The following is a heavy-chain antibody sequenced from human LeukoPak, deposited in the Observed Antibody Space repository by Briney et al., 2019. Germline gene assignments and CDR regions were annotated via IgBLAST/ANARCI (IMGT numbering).Heavy chain of an antibody. Sequence: PGGSLRLSCAASQFSISYDWMHWVRQAPGKGLEWVASIKEDGRDIHYLDSVKGRFSISRDNAKNSLYLEMNTLRAEDTAVYYCVRGSAWFFGLWGQGSLVTVSS. J-gene: IGHJ4*02. D-gene: IGHD6-19*01. V-gene: IGHV3-7*01. CDR3: VRGSAWFFGL. CDR1: QFSISYDW. CDR2: IKEDGRDI.